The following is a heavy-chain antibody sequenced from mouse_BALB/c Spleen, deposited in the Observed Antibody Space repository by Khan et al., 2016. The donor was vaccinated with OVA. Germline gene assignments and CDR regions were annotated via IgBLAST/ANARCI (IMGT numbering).Heavy chain of an antibody. CDR2: IWSYGST. CDR3: ARFYDYEGYFDV. CDR1: GFSLTTYG. Sequence: QVQLKQSGPGLVQPSQSLSITCTVSGFSLTTYGVHWVRQPPGKGLEWLGVIWSYGSTDYNTAFISRLSISKDNSKSQVFFEMNSLQADDTAIYYCARFYDYEGYFDVWGEGTTVTVSS. V-gene: IGHV2-4*02. D-gene: IGHD2-4*01. J-gene: IGHJ1*01.